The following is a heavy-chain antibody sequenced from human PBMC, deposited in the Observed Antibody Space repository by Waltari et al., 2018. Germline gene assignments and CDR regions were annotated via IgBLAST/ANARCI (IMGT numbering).Heavy chain of an antibody. D-gene: IGHD4-17*01. CDR2: ISSSSTI. CDR3: ATDSAHDYGGAGY. Sequence: EVQLVESGGGLVQPGGSLRLSCAASGFTFSSYSMNWVRQAPGKGVEWVSYISSSSTIYYADSVKGRFTISRDNAKNSLYLQMSSLRSEDTAVYYCATDSAHDYGGAGYWGQGTLVTVSS. J-gene: IGHJ4*02. CDR1: GFTFSSYS. V-gene: IGHV3-48*04.